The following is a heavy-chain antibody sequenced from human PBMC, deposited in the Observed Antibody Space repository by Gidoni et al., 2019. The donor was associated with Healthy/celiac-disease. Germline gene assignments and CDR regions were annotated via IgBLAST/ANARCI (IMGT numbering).Heavy chain of an antibody. Sequence: SAGKGLEWIGRIYTSGSTNYNPSLKSRVTMSVDTSKNQFSLKLSSVTAADTAVYYCARDPYNWNDDDAFDIWGQGTIVTVSS. CDR2: IYTSGST. CDR3: ARDPYNWNDDDAFDI. D-gene: IGHD1-1*01. J-gene: IGHJ3*02. V-gene: IGHV4-4*07.